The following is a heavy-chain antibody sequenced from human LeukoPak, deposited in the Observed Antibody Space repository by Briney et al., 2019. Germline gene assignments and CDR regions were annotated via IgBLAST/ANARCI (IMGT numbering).Heavy chain of an antibody. V-gene: IGHV4-34*01. D-gene: IGHD6-6*01. CDR3: ARVRGDSSSSEDY. J-gene: IGHJ4*02. CDR1: GGTFSGYY. Sequence: PSETLSLSCAVYGGTFSGYYWSWIRQPPGKGLEWIGEINHSGSTNYNASLKSRLIILVDTSKNQFSLRLTSVTAADTAVYYCARVRGDSSSSEDYWGQGTLVTVSS. CDR2: INHSGST.